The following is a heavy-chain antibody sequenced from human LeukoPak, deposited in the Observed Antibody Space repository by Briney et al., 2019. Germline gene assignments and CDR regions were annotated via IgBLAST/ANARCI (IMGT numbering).Heavy chain of an antibody. CDR2: IYTGGTI. Sequence: SETVSLTCSVSGGSITSDYWSWIRQPAGKGLEWIGRIYTGGTINYNPSLQSRVTMSVDTSKRQGSLNLMSVTAADTAVYYCARDVRVLYNYYMDVWGKGTTVIVSS. V-gene: IGHV4-4*07. J-gene: IGHJ6*03. CDR3: ARDVRVLYNYYMDV. CDR1: GGSITSDY.